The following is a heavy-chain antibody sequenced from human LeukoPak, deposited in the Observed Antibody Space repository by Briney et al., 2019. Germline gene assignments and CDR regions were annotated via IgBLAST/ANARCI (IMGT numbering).Heavy chain of an antibody. J-gene: IGHJ4*02. CDR2: IYYSGST. CDR3: AALAGYFDY. V-gene: IGHV4-59*01. Sequence: PSETLSLTCIVSGGSISSYYWSWIRQPPGKGLEWIGYIYYSGSTNYNPSLKSRVTISVDTSKNQFSLKLSPVTAADTAVYYCAALAGYFDYWGQGTLVTVSS. CDR1: GGSISSYY. D-gene: IGHD3-9*01.